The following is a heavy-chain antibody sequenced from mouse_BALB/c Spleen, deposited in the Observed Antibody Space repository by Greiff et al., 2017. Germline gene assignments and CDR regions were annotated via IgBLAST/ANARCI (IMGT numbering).Heavy chain of an antibody. V-gene: IGHV1S126*01. CDR1: GYSFTSYW. J-gene: IGHJ1*01. CDR2: IDPSDSET. Sequence: VQLQESGPQLVRPGASVKISCKASGYSFTSYWMHWVKQRPGQGLEWIGMIDPSDSETRLNQKFKDKATLTVDKSSSTAYMQLSSPTSEDSAVYYCASGSTGGNYGYFDVWGAGTTVTVSS. D-gene: IGHD5-1*01. CDR3: ASGSTGGNYGYFDV.